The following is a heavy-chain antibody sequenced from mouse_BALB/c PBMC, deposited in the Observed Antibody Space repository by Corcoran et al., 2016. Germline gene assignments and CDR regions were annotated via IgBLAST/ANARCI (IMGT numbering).Heavy chain of an antibody. CDR2: IFPGSGNT. Sequence: QVQLQQSGPELVKPGASVKISCKASGYSFTSYYIHWVKQRPGQGLAWIGWIFPGSGNTKYNEKFKGKATLTADTSSSTAYMQLSSLTSEDSAVYFCASGYYDYGGFAYWGQGTLVTVSA. CDR3: ASGYYDYGGFAY. D-gene: IGHD2-4*01. CDR1: GYSFTSYY. V-gene: IGHV1-66*01. J-gene: IGHJ3*01.